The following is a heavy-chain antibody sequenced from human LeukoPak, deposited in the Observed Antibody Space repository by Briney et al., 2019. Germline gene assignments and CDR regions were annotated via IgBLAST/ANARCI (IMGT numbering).Heavy chain of an antibody. V-gene: IGHV4-59*01. D-gene: IGHD1-14*01. CDR2: IYYNGNT. Sequence: PSETLSLTCIVSGGSTTSYYWSWIRQPPGKGREWIGFIYYNGNTYYNPCLKSGVPISGAPSQNQFSPKLSSVTAADTAVYYCARHREGAFDIWGQGTMVTVSS. CDR3: ARHREGAFDI. CDR1: GGSTTSYY. J-gene: IGHJ3*02.